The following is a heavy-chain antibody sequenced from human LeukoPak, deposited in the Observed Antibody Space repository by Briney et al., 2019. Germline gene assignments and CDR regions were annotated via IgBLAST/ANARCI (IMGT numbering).Heavy chain of an antibody. CDR1: GGSISSGGYY. J-gene: IGHJ4*02. V-gene: IGHV4-31*03. CDR3: ARDRGYSSSWYDY. Sequence: PSETLSLTCTVSGGSISSGGYYWSWIRQHPGKGLEWIGYIYYSGSTYYNPSLKSRVTISVDTSKNQFSLKLSSVTAADTAVYYCARDRGYSSSWYDYWGQGTLVTVSS. D-gene: IGHD6-13*01. CDR2: IYYSGST.